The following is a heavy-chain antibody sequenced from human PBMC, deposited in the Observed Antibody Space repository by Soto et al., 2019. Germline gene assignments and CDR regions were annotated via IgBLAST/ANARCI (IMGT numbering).Heavy chain of an antibody. CDR2: ISSSGSTI. J-gene: IGHJ5*02. D-gene: IGHD3-16*02. Sequence: QVQLVESGGGLVKPGGPLRLSCAASGFTFSDYYMSWIRQAPGKGLEWVSYISSSGSTIYYADSVKGRFTISRDNAKNSLYLQMNSLRAEDPAVYYCARDGYSGELSPHLNWCDPWGQGPLVTVSS. V-gene: IGHV3-11*01. CDR1: GFTFSDYY. CDR3: ARDGYSGELSPHLNWCDP.